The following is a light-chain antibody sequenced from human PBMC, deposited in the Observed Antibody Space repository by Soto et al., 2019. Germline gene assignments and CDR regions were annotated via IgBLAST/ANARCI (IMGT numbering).Light chain of an antibody. CDR1: QSLLHSNGYNY. CDR2: LGS. V-gene: IGKV2-28*01. J-gene: IGKJ5*01. CDR3: MQALQIPPT. Sequence: DIVMTQSPLSLPVTPGEPASMSCRSSQSLLHSNGYNYFDWYLQKPGQSPQLLIYLGSNRASGVPDRFSGSGSGTDFTLKISRVEAEDVGAYYCMQALQIPPTFGQGTRLEIK.